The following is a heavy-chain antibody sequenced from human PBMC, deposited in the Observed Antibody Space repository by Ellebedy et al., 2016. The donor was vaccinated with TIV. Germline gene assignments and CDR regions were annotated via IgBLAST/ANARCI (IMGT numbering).Heavy chain of an antibody. CDR1: GYTFTSYG. D-gene: IGHD4-17*01. CDR3: ARGPPMVTTAIPFDY. CDR2: ISAYNGNT. J-gene: IGHJ4*02. Sequence: ASVKVSXXASGYTFTSYGISWVRQAPGQGLEWMGWISAYNGNTNYAQKLQGRVTMTTDTSTSTAYMELRSLRSDDTAVYYCARGPPMVTTAIPFDYWGQGTLVTVSS. V-gene: IGHV1-18*01.